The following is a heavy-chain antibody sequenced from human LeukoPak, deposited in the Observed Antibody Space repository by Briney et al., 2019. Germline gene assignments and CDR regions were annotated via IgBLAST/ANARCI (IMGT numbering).Heavy chain of an antibody. CDR1: DDSITTYY. CDR3: ARAMVTPYCFDY. J-gene: IGHJ4*02. Sequence: SETLSLTCNVSDDSITTYYYTWLRQPPGRGLEWIAYIYFSGNTNYNPSLKSRVTISVDTSKNQFSLKLSSVTAADTAVYYCARAMVTPYCFDYWGQGTLVTVSS. D-gene: IGHD4/OR15-4a*01. V-gene: IGHV4-59*01. CDR2: IYFSGNT.